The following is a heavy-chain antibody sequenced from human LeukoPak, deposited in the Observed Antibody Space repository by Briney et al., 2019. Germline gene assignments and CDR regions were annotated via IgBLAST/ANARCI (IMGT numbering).Heavy chain of an antibody. CDR1: GITLSNYG. V-gene: IGHV3-23*01. CDR2: LSGSGGST. J-gene: IGHJ4*02. Sequence: GGSLRLSCAVSGITLSNYGMSWVRQAPGRGLEWVAGLSGSGGSTTYADSVKGRFTISRDNARNSLYLQMSSLRVEDTATYYCTRDIVYLQLEYWGQGALVSVSS. D-gene: IGHD2-15*01. CDR3: TRDIVYLQLEY.